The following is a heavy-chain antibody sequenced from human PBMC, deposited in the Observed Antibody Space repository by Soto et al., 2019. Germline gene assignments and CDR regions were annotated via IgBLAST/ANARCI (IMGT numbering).Heavy chain of an antibody. D-gene: IGHD3-10*01. Sequence: QVQLQESGPGLVKPSGTLSLTCAVSGSSISSNNWWIWVRQPPGTGLEWIGEIYHSGSTGYNPSFKSRGTISVDKSKNQFYLKLSSVTAADTAVYYCAGRRDGSGSLDYWGQGTLLTVSS. J-gene: IGHJ4*02. CDR2: IYHSGST. CDR1: GSSISSNNW. CDR3: AGRRDGSGSLDY. V-gene: IGHV4-4*02.